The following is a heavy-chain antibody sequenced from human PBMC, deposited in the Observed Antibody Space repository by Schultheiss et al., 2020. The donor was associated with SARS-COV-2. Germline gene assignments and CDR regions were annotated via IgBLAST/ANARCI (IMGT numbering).Heavy chain of an antibody. V-gene: IGHV3-48*04. Sequence: GESLKISCAASGFTFSSYGMHWVRQAPGKGLEWVSYISSSSSTIYYADSVKGRFTISRDNAKNSLYLQMNSLKTEDTAVYYCTTGEGYYDFWSGYSTGYVVGYWGQGTLVTVSS. D-gene: IGHD3-3*01. CDR1: GFTFSSYG. CDR2: ISSSSSTI. CDR3: TTGEGYYDFWSGYSTGYVVGY. J-gene: IGHJ4*02.